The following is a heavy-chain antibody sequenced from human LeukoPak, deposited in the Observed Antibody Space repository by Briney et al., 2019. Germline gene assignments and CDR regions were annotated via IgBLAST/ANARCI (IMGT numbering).Heavy chain of an antibody. D-gene: IGHD5-24*01. J-gene: IGHJ6*03. Sequence: GGSLRLSCAASGFTFSSYWMSWVRQAPGKGLEWVANIKQDGSEKYYVDSVKGRFTISRDNAKNSLYLQINSLRAEDTAVYYCARGQRWLQIRYYYYYYMDVWGKGTTVTVSS. CDR2: IKQDGSEK. CDR1: GFTFSSYW. CDR3: ARGQRWLQIRYYYYYYMDV. V-gene: IGHV3-7*01.